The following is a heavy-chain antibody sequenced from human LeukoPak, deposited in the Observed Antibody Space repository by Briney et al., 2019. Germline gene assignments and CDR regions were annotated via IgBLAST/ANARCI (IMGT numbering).Heavy chain of an antibody. Sequence: SETLSLTCTVSDDSTSDYYWSWIRQPPGKGLEWVGYVFYSENTRYNPSLGSRVTISMDTSKNQFSLKLNSVTAADTAVYYCARRVPADTGNWFDPWGPGTLVIVSS. CDR1: DDSTSDYY. V-gene: IGHV4-59*08. CDR3: ARRVPADTGNWFDP. J-gene: IGHJ5*02. CDR2: VFYSENT. D-gene: IGHD2-15*01.